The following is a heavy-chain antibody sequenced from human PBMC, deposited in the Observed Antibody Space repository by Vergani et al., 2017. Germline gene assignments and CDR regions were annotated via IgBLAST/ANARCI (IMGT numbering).Heavy chain of an antibody. Sequence: QVQLVESGGGVVQPGRSLRLSCAASGFTFSSYAMHWVRQAPGKGLEWVAVISYDGSNKYYADSVKGRFTISRDNSKNTLYLQMNSLRAEDTAVYYCARDSDTMGYCSSTSCPVDYWGQGTLVTVSS. V-gene: IGHV3-30-3*01. CDR2: ISYDGSNK. CDR1: GFTFSSYA. J-gene: IGHJ4*02. D-gene: IGHD2-2*01. CDR3: ARDSDTMGYCSSTSCPVDY.